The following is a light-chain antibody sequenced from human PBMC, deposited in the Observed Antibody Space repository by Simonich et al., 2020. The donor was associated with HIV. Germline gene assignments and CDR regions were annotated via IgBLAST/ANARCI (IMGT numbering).Light chain of an antibody. J-gene: IGKJ5*01. CDR1: QSLLHSNGYNY. V-gene: IGKV2-28*01. CDR2: LGS. CDR3: MQARQTLPVT. Sequence: DIVMTQSPLSLPVTPGEPASISCRSSQSLLHSNGYNYLDWYLQKPGHSPQLLIYLGSNRASGVPDRFSGSGSGTDFTLKISRVEAEDVGGYYCMQARQTLPVTFGQGTRLEIK.